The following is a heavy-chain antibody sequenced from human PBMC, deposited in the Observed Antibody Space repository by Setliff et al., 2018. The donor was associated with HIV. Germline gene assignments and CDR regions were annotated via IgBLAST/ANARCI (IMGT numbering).Heavy chain of an antibody. CDR3: ARHVTRDLSYYYDSSGPPGWFDP. CDR1: GGSISSGGYY. CDR2: IHYSGST. J-gene: IGHJ5*02. Sequence: SETLSLTCTVSGGSISSGGYYWSWIRQHPGKGLEWIGYIHYSGSTYFNPSLKSRVTISLDTSKNQFSLKVSSMTAAYTAVYYCARHVTRDLSYYYDSSGPPGWFDPWGQGTLVTVSS. V-gene: IGHV4-31*03. D-gene: IGHD3-22*01.